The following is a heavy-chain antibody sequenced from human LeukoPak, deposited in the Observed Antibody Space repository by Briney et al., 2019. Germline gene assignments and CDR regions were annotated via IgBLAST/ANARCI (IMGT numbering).Heavy chain of an antibody. Sequence: GGSLRLSCAASGFTFSSYAMHWVRQAPGKGLEWVGRIKSKIDGGTTEYAAPVKGRFTISRDDSKNTLYLQMNSLKTEDTAVYYCTTQTPYWGQGTLVTVSS. V-gene: IGHV3-15*01. J-gene: IGHJ4*02. CDR1: GFTFSSYA. CDR2: IKSKIDGGTT. CDR3: TTQTPY.